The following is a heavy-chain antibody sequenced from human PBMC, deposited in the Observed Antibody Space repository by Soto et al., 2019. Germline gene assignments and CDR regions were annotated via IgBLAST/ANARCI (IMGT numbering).Heavy chain of an antibody. Sequence: GGSLRLYCAASGFSFRSYYMNWVRQAPGRGLEWVSSISPSSSFLNYADSVKGRFTISRDNAKSSVNLQMNSLRAEDTAVYYCATVGTDYGSGSPYYSDYWGQGTLVTVSS. D-gene: IGHD3-10*01. CDR3: ATVGTDYGSGSPYYSDY. CDR1: GFSFRSYY. CDR2: ISPSSSFL. V-gene: IGHV3-21*06. J-gene: IGHJ4*02.